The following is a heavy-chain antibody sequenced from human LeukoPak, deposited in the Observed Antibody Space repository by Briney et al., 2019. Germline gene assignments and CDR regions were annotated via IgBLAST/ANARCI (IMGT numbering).Heavy chain of an antibody. CDR1: GFTFNTYA. J-gene: IGHJ4*02. D-gene: IGHD4-23*01. V-gene: IGHV3-23*01. CDR2: ISGGGST. CDR3: AKRTVYGGNAFDY. Sequence: GGSLRLSCAASGFTFNTYAMNWVRQAPGRGLEWVSAISGGGSTYYADSVKGRFSISRDNSKNTLNLQMNSLRAEDTAVYYCAKRTVYGGNAFDYWGQGTLVTVSS.